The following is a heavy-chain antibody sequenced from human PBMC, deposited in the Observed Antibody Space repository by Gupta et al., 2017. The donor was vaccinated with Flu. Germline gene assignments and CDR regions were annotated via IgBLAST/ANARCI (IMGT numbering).Heavy chain of an antibody. CDR3: ARQVGSYYWEFDY. CDR1: GGSISSSNYY. D-gene: IGHD1-26*01. Sequence: QLQLQESGPGLVKPSETLSLTCTVSGGSISSSNYYWGWIRQPPGKGLEWIGSIYYSGSTYYNPSLKSRVTIFVDTSKNQFSLKLTTVTAADTAVYYCARQVGSYYWEFDYWGQGTLVTVSS. CDR2: IYYSGST. V-gene: IGHV4-39*01. J-gene: IGHJ4*02.